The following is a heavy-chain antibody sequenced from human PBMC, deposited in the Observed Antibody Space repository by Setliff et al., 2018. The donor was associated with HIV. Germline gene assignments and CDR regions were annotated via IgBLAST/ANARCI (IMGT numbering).Heavy chain of an antibody. J-gene: IGHJ4*02. V-gene: IGHV4-38-2*01. CDR3: ARQPPLSVLQVWFDDY. CDR1: GFSITDGFY. D-gene: IGHD3-10*01. CDR2: INHSGST. Sequence: SETLSLTCDVSGFSITDGFYWAWIRQSPGKGLEWIGNINHSGSTYCTPSLKSRVTMSVDTSKNHFSLKLSSVTAADTAMYFCARQPPLSVLQVWFDDYWGQGTLVTVSS.